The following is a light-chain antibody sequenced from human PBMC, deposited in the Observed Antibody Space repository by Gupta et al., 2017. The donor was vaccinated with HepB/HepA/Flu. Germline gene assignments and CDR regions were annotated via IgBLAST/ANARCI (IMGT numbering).Light chain of an antibody. CDR1: LSVLYSSSNKNY. Sequence: DIVMTQSPDSLVVSLGERATITCKSSLSVLYSSSNKNYLAWYQQKAGQPPKVLISWASTRESGVPDRFSGSGSGTDFTLTISSLQAEDVAVYYCLQDDDTPRTFGPGTKVELK. V-gene: IGKV4-1*01. CDR2: WAS. CDR3: LQDDDTPRT. J-gene: IGKJ1*01.